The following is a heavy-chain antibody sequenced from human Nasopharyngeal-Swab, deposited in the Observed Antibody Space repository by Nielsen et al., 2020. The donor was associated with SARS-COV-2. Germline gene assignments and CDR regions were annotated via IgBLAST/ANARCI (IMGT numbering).Heavy chain of an antibody. CDR2: VKQDGSEK. D-gene: IGHD2-2*01. Sequence: WIRQPPGKGLEWVASVKQDGSEKYSVDPVRGRFTISRDNTKNSVYLQMNNLRAEDTAVYYCAREICTRITCFDYGMDVWGQGTTVTVSS. J-gene: IGHJ6*02. CDR3: AREICTRITCFDYGMDV. V-gene: IGHV3-7*01.